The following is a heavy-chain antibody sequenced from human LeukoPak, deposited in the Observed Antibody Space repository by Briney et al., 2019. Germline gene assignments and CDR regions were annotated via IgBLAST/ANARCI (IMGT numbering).Heavy chain of an antibody. D-gene: IGHD4-23*01. V-gene: IGHV3-30-3*01. CDR1: GFAFSNHA. CDR2: ISYDGSNK. CDR3: ARDYRAVVTPGGVFDI. Sequence: PGGSLRLSCAASGFAFSNHAIHWVRQAPGKGLEWVAVISYDGSNKYYADSVKGRFIISRDNSKITLYLQMNSLRAEDTAVYYCARDYRAVVTPGGVFDIWGQGTMVTVSS. J-gene: IGHJ3*02.